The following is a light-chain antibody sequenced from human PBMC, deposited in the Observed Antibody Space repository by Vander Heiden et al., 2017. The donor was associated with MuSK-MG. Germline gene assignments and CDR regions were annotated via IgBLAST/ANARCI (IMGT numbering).Light chain of an antibody. CDR2: DAS. CDR3: QQDDTYWT. CDR1: QTINRW. V-gene: IGKV1-5*01. J-gene: IGKJ1*01. Sequence: DIQMTQSPSTLSASVGDRVIITCRASQTINRWVAWYQQKPGKAPKLLIYDASSLESGVPSRFSGSGSGTEFTLTISSLQPDDFATYYCQQDDTYWTFGQGTKVEIK.